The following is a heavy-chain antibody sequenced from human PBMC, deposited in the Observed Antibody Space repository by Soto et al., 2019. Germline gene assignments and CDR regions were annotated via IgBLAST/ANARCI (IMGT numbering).Heavy chain of an antibody. CDR2: ISGSGGST. Sequence: GGSLRLSCAASGFTFSSYAMSWVRQAPGKGLEWFSAISGSGGSTYYADSVKGRFTISRDNSKNTLYLQMNSLRAEDTAVYYCAKDYYDFWSGYYRDKNAFDIWGQGTMVTVSS. J-gene: IGHJ3*02. V-gene: IGHV3-23*01. CDR1: GFTFSSYA. CDR3: AKDYYDFWSGYYRDKNAFDI. D-gene: IGHD3-3*01.